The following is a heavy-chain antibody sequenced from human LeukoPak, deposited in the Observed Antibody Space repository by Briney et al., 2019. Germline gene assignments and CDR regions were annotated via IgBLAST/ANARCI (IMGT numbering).Heavy chain of an antibody. V-gene: IGHV4-39*01. CDR2: IYYSGST. D-gene: IGHD1-7*01. Sequence: SETLSLTYTVSGGSISSNNYYWGWIRQPPGKGLEWIGSIYYSGSTYYNPSLKSRVTVSVDTSENQFSLKLSSVTAADTAVYYCARTKEYNWNYHYYFDFWGQGTLVTVSS. J-gene: IGHJ4*02. CDR1: GGSISSNNYY. CDR3: ARTKEYNWNYHYYFDF.